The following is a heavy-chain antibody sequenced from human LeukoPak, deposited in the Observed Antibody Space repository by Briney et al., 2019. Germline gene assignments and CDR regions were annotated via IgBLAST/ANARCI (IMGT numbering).Heavy chain of an antibody. Sequence: SETLSLTCTVSGGSISSYYWSWIRQPAGKGLESIGRIYTSGSTDYNPSLKSRVTMSVATSKNQFSLKLSSVTAADTAVYYCARAPFEYCSGDICYSRHTFDYWGQGTLVIVSS. CDR2: IYTSGST. V-gene: IGHV4-4*07. CDR1: GGSISSYY. CDR3: ARAPFEYCSGDICYSRHTFDY. D-gene: IGHD2-15*01. J-gene: IGHJ4*02.